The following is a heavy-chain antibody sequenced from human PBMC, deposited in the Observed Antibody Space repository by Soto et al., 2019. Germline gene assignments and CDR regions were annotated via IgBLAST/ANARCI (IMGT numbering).Heavy chain of an antibody. CDR2: ISTYNGNA. CDR3: AREGMAVADPLDY. D-gene: IGHD6-19*01. Sequence: QVHLVQSGAEVKKPGASVKVSCKASGYTFTTYGISWVRQAPGQGLEWMGWISTYNGNANYPQKFQGRVTLTTDTSTSTAYMELRSLTSDDTAIYYCAREGMAVADPLDYWSQGTQVTVSS. V-gene: IGHV1-18*01. J-gene: IGHJ4*02. CDR1: GYTFTTYG.